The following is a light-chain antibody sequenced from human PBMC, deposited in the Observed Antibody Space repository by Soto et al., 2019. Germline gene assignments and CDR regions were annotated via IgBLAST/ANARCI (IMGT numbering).Light chain of an antibody. Sequence: EIVLTQSPGTLSLSPGERATLSCRASQSVSSNYLAWYQQKPGQAPRLLIYGASIRATGIPYRFSGSGSGTDFTLTITRLEPEDFAVYYCQQYGSTHTFGGGTKVDIK. CDR3: QQYGSTHT. J-gene: IGKJ4*01. V-gene: IGKV3-20*01. CDR1: QSVSSNY. CDR2: GAS.